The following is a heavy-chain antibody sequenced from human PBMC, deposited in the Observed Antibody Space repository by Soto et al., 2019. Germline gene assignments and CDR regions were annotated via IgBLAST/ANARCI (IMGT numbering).Heavy chain of an antibody. CDR2: ISGSGGST. J-gene: IGHJ5*02. CDR1: GFTFSTYA. CDR3: AKEIATGTTPWFDP. D-gene: IGHD1-1*01. V-gene: IGHV3-23*01. Sequence: GGSLRLSCAASGFTFSTYATSWVRQAPGKGLEWVSAISGSGGSTYYADSVKGRFTISRDNSKNTLYLQMNSLRADDTAVYYCAKEIATGTTPWFDPWGQGTLVTVSS.